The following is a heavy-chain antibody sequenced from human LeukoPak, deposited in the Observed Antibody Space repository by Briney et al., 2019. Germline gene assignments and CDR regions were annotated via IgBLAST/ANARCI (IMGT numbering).Heavy chain of an antibody. J-gene: IGHJ4*02. Sequence: GGSPRLSCAASGFTFSSYGMSWVRQAPGKGLEWVSAISGSSGSTYYADSVKGRFTISRGISKNTLFLEMNSLRAEDTAVYFCAKEIQWRTFDCWGQGTLVTVSS. D-gene: IGHD5-12*01. CDR3: AKEIQWRTFDC. CDR2: ISGSSGST. CDR1: GFTFSSYG. V-gene: IGHV3-23*01.